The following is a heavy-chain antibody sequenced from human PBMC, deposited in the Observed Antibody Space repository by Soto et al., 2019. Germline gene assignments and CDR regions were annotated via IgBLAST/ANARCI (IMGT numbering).Heavy chain of an antibody. CDR3: ARENYDSSGYFDY. V-gene: IGHV1-69*13. D-gene: IGHD3-22*01. J-gene: IGHJ4*02. Sequence: ATVKVSCKASGGTFSSYAISWVRQAPGQGLEWMGGIIPIFGTANYAQKFQGRVTITADESTSTAYMELSSLRSEDTAVYYCARENYDSSGYFDYWGQGTLVTVSS. CDR1: GGTFSSYA. CDR2: IIPIFGTA.